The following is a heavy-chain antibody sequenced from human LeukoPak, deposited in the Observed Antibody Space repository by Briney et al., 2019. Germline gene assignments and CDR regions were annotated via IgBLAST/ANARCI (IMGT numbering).Heavy chain of an antibody. V-gene: IGHV3-23*01. CDR3: VAHYYDDAFDI. CDR2: ISGSGGST. D-gene: IGHD3-22*01. J-gene: IGHJ3*02. Sequence: GGTLRLSCAASGFTFSSYGMSWVRQAPGKGLEWVSAISGSGGSTYYADSVKGRFTISRDNSKNSLYLQMNSLRAEDTAVYYCVAHYYDDAFDIWGQGTMVTVSS. CDR1: GFTFSSYG.